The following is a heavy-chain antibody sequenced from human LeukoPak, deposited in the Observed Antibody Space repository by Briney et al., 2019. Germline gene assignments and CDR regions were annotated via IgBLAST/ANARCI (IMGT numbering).Heavy chain of an antibody. CDR1: GGSTSSGGYS. V-gene: IGHV4-30-2*01. J-gene: IGHJ6*04. Sequence: PSQTLSLTCAVSGGSTSSGGYSWSWLRQPPGKGLEWIGYIYHSGSTYYNPSLKSRVTISVDRSKNQFSLKLSSVTAADTAVYYCAREGRGGMDVWGKGTTVTVSS. CDR2: IYHSGST. CDR3: AREGRGGMDV.